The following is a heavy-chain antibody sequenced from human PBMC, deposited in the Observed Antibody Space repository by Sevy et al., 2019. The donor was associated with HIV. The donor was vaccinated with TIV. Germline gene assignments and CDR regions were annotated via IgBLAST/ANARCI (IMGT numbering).Heavy chain of an antibody. CDR3: AGENAWGRGYS. CDR1: GGSITNLY. D-gene: IGHD1-26*01. J-gene: IGHJ4*02. V-gene: IGHV4-59*08. CDR2: IYYNGHI. Sequence: SESLSLTCTVSGGSITNLYLNWVRQAPGKGLEWIANIYYNGHINYNPSLKTRVTLSLDTSKNQFSLRLSSVTAADTVMYYCAGENAWGRGYSWGQGTLVTVSS.